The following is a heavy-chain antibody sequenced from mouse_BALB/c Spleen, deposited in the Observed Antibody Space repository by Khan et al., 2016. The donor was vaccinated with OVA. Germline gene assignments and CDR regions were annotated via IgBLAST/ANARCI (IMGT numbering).Heavy chain of an antibody. CDR1: GFTFSSYS. CDR3: ASHLTGSFAY. Sequence: EVQLLETGGDLVKPGGSLKLSCAASGFTFSSYSMSWVRQTPDKRLEWVASISSGGDYTYYPDIVKGRFTISRDNAKNTLYLQMSSLKSEDTAMYYCASHLTGSFAYGGQGTLVTVSA. J-gene: IGHJ3*01. CDR2: ISSGGDYT. V-gene: IGHV5-6*01. D-gene: IGHD4-1*01.